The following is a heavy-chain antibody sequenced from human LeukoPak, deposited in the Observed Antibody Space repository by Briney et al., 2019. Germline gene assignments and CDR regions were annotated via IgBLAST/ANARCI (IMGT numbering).Heavy chain of an antibody. V-gene: IGHV3-30*02. J-gene: IGHJ3*02. CDR1: GFTFSSYG. CDR3: AKDLSAGLLWFVFDI. CDR2: IRYDGSNK. D-gene: IGHD3-10*01. Sequence: PGGSLRLSCAASGFTFSSYGMHWVRQAPGKGLEWVAFIRYDGSNKYYADSVKGRFTISRDNSKNTLYLQMNSLRAEDTAVYYCAKDLSAGLLWFVFDIWGQGTMVTVSS.